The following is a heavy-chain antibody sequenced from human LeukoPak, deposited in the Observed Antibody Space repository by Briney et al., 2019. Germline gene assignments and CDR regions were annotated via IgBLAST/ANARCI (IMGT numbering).Heavy chain of an antibody. J-gene: IGHJ4*02. Sequence: GRSLRLSCAASGFTFSSYAMSWVRQAPGKGLEWVSAISGSGGSTYYADSVKGRFTISRDNSKNTLYLQMNSLRAEDTAVYYCASRFNWGSSDYWGQGTLVTVSS. D-gene: IGHD7-27*01. CDR2: ISGSGGST. V-gene: IGHV3-23*01. CDR3: ASRFNWGSSDY. CDR1: GFTFSSYA.